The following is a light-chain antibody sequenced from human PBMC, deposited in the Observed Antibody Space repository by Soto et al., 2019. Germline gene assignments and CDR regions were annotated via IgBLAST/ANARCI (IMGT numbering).Light chain of an antibody. V-gene: IGKV3-20*01. CDR2: AAS. CDR1: QSVSSSY. Sequence: EVVLTQSPGTLSLSPGERATLSCRASQSVSSSYLAWYRQKPGQAPRLLIYAASIRATGIPDRFSGSGSGTDFTLTISRLEPEDFAVYYCQQYGSSLPFTFGPGTKVDIK. J-gene: IGKJ3*01. CDR3: QQYGSSLPFT.